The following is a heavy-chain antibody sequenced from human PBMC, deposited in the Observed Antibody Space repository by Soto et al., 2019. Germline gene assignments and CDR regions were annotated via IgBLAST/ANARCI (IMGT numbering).Heavy chain of an antibody. CDR3: ARIPVDTYMIYWSDH. CDR1: GYSVSSGGYY. CDR2: VYFSGST. D-gene: IGHD3-16*01. Sequence: KTXETLSLTCSVSGYSVSSGGYYWSWIRQPPGKGLEWIGHVYFSGSTNYIPSLKSRLTMSVDTAKNQFSLKLNSVTAADTAVYYCARIPVDTYMIYWSDHWGQGTQVTVSS. J-gene: IGHJ5*02. V-gene: IGHV4-61*08.